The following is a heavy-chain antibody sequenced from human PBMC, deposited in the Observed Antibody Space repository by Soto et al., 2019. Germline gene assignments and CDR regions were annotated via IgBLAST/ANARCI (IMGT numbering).Heavy chain of an antibody. Sequence: QPGGSLRLSCAASGFTFSSYGMHWVRQAPGKGLEWVAVIWYDGSNKYYADSVKGRFTISRDNSKNTLYLQMNSLRAEDTAVYYCARDSDSSSWYVLNLYYYYGMDVWGQGTTVTV. CDR1: GFTFSSYG. CDR2: IWYDGSNK. V-gene: IGHV3-33*01. CDR3: ARDSDSSSWYVLNLYYYYGMDV. D-gene: IGHD6-13*01. J-gene: IGHJ6*02.